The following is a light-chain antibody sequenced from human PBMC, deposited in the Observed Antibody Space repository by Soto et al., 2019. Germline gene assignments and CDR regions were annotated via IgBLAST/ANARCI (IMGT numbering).Light chain of an antibody. CDR2: DDT. CDR3: SSYTNKDTLL. Sequence: QSALTQPASVSGSPGQSITISCTGTSSDVGGYDHVSWYQQHPGKAPKLIFYDDTVRPSGISRRFSGSKSDNTASLAVSGLQPEDEADYYCSSYTNKDTLLFGGGTKLTVL. J-gene: IGLJ3*02. V-gene: IGLV2-14*03. CDR1: SSDVGGYDH.